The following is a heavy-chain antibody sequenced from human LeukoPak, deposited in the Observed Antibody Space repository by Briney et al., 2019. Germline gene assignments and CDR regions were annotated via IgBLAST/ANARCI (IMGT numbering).Heavy chain of an antibody. CDR2: IYPGDSET. Sequence: GESLKISCKGSGYSFTNYRIGWVRQMPGKGLEWMGIIYPGDSETRYSPSFQGQVTISADKSISTAYPQWSSLRASDTAIYYCARVFSGGAGFAIWGQGTMVTVSS. J-gene: IGHJ3*02. V-gene: IGHV5-51*01. CDR3: ARVFSGGAGFAI. CDR1: GYSFTNYR. D-gene: IGHD1-26*01.